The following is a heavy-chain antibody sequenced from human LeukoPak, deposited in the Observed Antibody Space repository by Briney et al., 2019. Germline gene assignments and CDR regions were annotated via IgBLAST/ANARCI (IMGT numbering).Heavy chain of an antibody. Sequence: GGSLRLSCTASGFTFSSYAMSWVRQAPGKGLQWVSTISGSGGSTYYADSVKGRFTISRDNSENTLYLQMNSLRAEDTAVYYCAKLGGQWLVNFYDYWGQGTLVTVSS. D-gene: IGHD6-19*01. CDR3: AKLGGQWLVNFYDY. CDR2: ISGSGGST. J-gene: IGHJ4*02. CDR1: GFTFSSYA. V-gene: IGHV3-23*01.